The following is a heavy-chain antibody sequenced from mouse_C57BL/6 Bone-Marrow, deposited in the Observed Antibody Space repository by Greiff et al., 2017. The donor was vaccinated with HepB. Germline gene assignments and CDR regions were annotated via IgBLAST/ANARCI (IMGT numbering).Heavy chain of an antibody. Sequence: EVKLVESGGGLVKPGGSLKLSCAASGFTFSSYAMSWVRQTPGKRLEWVATISDGGSYTYYPDNVKGRFTISRDNAKNNLYLQMSHLKSEDTAMYYCARENYYGSSSWYFDVWGTGTTVTVSS. V-gene: IGHV5-4*01. CDR2: ISDGGSYT. CDR3: ARENYYGSSSWYFDV. CDR1: GFTFSSYA. D-gene: IGHD1-1*01. J-gene: IGHJ1*03.